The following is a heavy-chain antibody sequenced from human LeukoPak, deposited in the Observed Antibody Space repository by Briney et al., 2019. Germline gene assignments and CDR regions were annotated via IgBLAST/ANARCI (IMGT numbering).Heavy chain of an antibody. V-gene: IGHV4-38-2*01. J-gene: IGHJ4*02. D-gene: IGHD3-22*01. CDR3: ARHKIEYYYDSSGYPAD. CDR1: GYSISSGYY. CDR2: IYHSGST. Sequence: PSETLSLTCAVSGYSISSGYYWGWIRQPPGKGLEGIWSIYHSGSTYYNPSLKSRVTISVYTSKSQCSLKLSSVTAADTAVYYCARHKIEYYYDSSGYPADWGQGTLVTVSS.